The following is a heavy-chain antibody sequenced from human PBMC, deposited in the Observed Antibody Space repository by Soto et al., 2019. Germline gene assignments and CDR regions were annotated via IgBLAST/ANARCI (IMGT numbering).Heavy chain of an antibody. CDR3: ASHLNFQDPPDYYGMDV. CDR1: GGSFSNYF. Sequence: SETLSLTCAVYGGSFSNYFWTWIRQPPGKGLEWIGEINHSGSTNYNPYLKSRVTISLDTSKNQFSLKLSSVTAADTAVYYCASHLNFQDPPDYYGMDVWGKGTTVTVSS. V-gene: IGHV4-34*01. CDR2: INHSGST. J-gene: IGHJ6*04.